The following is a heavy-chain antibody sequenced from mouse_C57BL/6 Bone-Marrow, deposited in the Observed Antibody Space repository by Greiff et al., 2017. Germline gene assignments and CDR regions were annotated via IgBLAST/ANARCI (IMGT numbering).Heavy chain of an antibody. CDR3: ARRERQLRLRDAMDY. Sequence: VQLQQSGPELVKPGASVKISCKASGYSFTGYYMNWVKQSPEKSLEWIGEINPSTGGTTYNQKFKAKATLTVDTSSRTAYMQLKSLTSEDSAVYYCARRERQLRLRDAMDYWGQGTSVTVSS. CDR1: GYSFTGYY. CDR2: INPSTGGT. V-gene: IGHV1-42*01. J-gene: IGHJ4*01. D-gene: IGHD3-2*02.